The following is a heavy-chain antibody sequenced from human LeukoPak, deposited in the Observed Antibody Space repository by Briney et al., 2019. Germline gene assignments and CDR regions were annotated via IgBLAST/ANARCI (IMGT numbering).Heavy chain of an antibody. D-gene: IGHD2-2*01. Sequence: SVKVSCKASGGTFSIYAISWVRQAPGQGLEWMGGIIPIFGTAIYAQKFQGRVTITADESTSTAYMELSSLRSEDTAVYYCARSGRVVPPLDWGQGTLVSVSS. CDR2: IIPIFGTA. J-gene: IGHJ4*02. CDR1: GGTFSIYA. V-gene: IGHV1-69*13. CDR3: ARSGRVVPPLD.